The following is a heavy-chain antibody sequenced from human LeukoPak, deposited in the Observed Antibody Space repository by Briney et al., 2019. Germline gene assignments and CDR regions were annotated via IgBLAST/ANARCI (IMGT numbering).Heavy chain of an antibody. J-gene: IGHJ4*02. D-gene: IGHD7-27*01. CDR1: GFAFSSNW. CDR3: ATSLGPLTEY. Sequence: GGSLRLSCAASGFAFSSNWMHWVRQTPGKGLVWVSRINSGGRGTSYAASVEGRFTISRDNAKNTLYLQMNSLRVEDTAVYYCATSLGPLTEYWGQGTLVTVSS. CDR2: INSGGRGT. V-gene: IGHV3-74*01.